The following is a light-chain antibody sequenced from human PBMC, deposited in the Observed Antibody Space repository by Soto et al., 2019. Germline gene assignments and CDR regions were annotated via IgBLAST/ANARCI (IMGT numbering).Light chain of an antibody. Sequence: EIVLTQSPATLSLSPGERATLSCRASQSVSSYLAWYQQKPGQAPRLLIYDASNRATGIPARFSGSGSGTDFTLTISRLEPEDFAVYYCQQSGSSPPTFGQGTKVDIK. V-gene: IGKV3-11*01. CDR2: DAS. J-gene: IGKJ1*01. CDR3: QQSGSSPPT. CDR1: QSVSSY.